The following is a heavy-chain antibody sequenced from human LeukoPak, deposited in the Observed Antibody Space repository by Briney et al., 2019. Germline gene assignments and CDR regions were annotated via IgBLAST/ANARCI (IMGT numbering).Heavy chain of an antibody. Sequence: GASVKVSCKASGGTFSSYAISWVRQAPGQGLEWMGGIIPIFGTANYAQKFQGRVTITADESTSTAYMELSSLRSEDTAVYYCARVAAEYYYGSGSLDYWGQGTLVTVSS. D-gene: IGHD3-10*01. CDR3: ARVAAEYYYGSGSLDY. CDR2: IIPIFGTA. CDR1: GGTFSSYA. J-gene: IGHJ4*02. V-gene: IGHV1-69*13.